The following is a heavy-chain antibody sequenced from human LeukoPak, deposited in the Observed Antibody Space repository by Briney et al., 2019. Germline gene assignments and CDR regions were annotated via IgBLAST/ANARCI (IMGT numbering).Heavy chain of an antibody. J-gene: IGHJ2*01. CDR1: GYLFTSYW. V-gene: IGHV5-51*01. CDR2: IYPADSDT. Sequence: GESLKISCKGSGYLFTSYWIAWVRQMPGKGLEWMGIIYPADSDTRHSPSFHGQVTISADKSISTAFLRWTSLKASDTAIYYCARGRGTGRPIGPRYFDLWGRGTLGTVSS. CDR3: ARGRGTGRPIGPRYFDL. D-gene: IGHD3-10*01.